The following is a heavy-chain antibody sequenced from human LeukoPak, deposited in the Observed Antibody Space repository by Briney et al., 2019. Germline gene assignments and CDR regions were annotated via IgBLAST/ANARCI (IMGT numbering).Heavy chain of an antibody. CDR2: ISYDGSNK. CDR3: AKTSVPNYGYEYYFDY. J-gene: IGHJ4*02. CDR1: GFTFSSYG. D-gene: IGHD4-17*01. Sequence: PGRSLRLSCAASGFTFSSYGMHWVRQAPGKGLEWVALISYDGSNKYYADSVKGRFTISRDNSKNTLFLQMNSLRAEDTAVYYCAKTSVPNYGYEYYFDYWGQGTLVTVSS. V-gene: IGHV3-30*18.